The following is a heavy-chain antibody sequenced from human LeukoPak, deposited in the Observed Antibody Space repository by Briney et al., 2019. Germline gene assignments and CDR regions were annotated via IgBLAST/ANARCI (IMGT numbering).Heavy chain of an antibody. D-gene: IGHD6-13*01. CDR2: LYHSDSI. CDR1: GYSISSGYY. J-gene: IGHJ6*03. Sequence: SETLSLTCAVSGYSISSGYYWIWIRQRPGKGLEWIGSLYHSDSIYYNPSLESRVTMSVDTSKNQFSLKLSFVTAADTAVYYCARQHDSYHYYYVDVWGKGTTVTVSS. V-gene: IGHV4-38-2*01. CDR3: ARQHDSYHYYYVDV.